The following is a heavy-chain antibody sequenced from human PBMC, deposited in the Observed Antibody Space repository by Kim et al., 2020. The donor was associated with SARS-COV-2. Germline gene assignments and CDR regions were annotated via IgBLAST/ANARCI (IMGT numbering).Heavy chain of an antibody. D-gene: IGHD5-18*01. Sequence: GGSLRLSCAASGFTFSSYSMNWVRQAPGKGLEWVSSISSSSSYIYYADSVKGRFTISRDNAKNSLYLQMNSLRAEDTAVYYCARVTPGYSYGQGRDYWGQGTLVTVSS. V-gene: IGHV3-21*01. CDR2: ISSSSSYI. CDR1: GFTFSSYS. J-gene: IGHJ4*02. CDR3: ARVTPGYSYGQGRDY.